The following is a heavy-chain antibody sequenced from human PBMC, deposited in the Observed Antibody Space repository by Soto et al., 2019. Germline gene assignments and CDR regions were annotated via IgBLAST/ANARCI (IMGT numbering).Heavy chain of an antibody. CDR1: GVSVRSYT. CDR3: EGDGMTTGDT. D-gene: IGHD2-21*02. CDR2: VFSSVSA. V-gene: IGHV4-4*07. J-gene: IGHJ4*02. Sequence: SETLSLTCIVSGVSVRSYTWSWVRQPANKGLEWIGRVFSSVSATYNPSLKSRVSISMDTPENRISLKLDSVTAADAGVYFCEGDGMTTGDTWGPGTLVTVSS.